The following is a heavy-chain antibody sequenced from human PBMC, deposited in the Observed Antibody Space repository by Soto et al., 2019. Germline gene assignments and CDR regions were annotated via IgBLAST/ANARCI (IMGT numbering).Heavy chain of an antibody. Sequence: ETLSLTCAVYGGSFSGFYWTWIRQTPGKGLEWIGEIIDSGSTKYNPSLKSRVTISVDTSKNQFSLNLSSVTAADTAIYYCARVGTVRQQQKWIDPWRQGTPVTVSS. CDR2: IIDSGST. CDR1: GGSFSGFY. J-gene: IGHJ5*02. D-gene: IGHD6-13*01. CDR3: ARVGTVRQQQKWIDP. V-gene: IGHV4-34*12.